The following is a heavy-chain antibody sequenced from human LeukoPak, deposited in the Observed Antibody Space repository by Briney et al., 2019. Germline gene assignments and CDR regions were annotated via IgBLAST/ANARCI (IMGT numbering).Heavy chain of an antibody. J-gene: IGHJ6*03. CDR3: AKSLLDSSGYYSSYMDV. CDR2: ISGSGGSK. CDR1: GFTFSSYA. Sequence: PGGSLRLSCAASGFTFSSYAMTWVRQAPGKGLEWVSVISGSGGSKYYADPVKGRFTISRDKSKNTLYLQMNSLRAEDTAVYYCAKSLLDSSGYYSSYMDVWGKGTTVTVSS. V-gene: IGHV3-23*01. D-gene: IGHD3-22*01.